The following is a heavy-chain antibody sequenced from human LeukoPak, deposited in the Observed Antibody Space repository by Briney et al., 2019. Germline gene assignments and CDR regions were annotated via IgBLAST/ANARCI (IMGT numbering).Heavy chain of an antibody. CDR1: GGSISSGSYY. J-gene: IGHJ4*02. CDR2: IYYSGST. D-gene: IGHD1-14*01. V-gene: IGHV4-61*09. Sequence: SQTLSLTCTVSGGSISSGSYYWNWIRQRQPAGKGLEWIGYIYYSGSTNYKSSLKSRVTISVDTSKNQFSLKLSSVTAADTAVYYCARDEPPEYWGQGTLVTVSS. CDR3: ARDEPPEY.